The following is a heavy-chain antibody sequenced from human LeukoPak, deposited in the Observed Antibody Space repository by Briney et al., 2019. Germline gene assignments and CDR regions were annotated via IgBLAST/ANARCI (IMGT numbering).Heavy chain of an antibody. CDR2: MNPNSGNT. J-gene: IGHJ4*02. Sequence: GASVKVSCKASGYTFTSYDINWVRQATGQGLEWMGWMNPNSGNTGYAQKFQGRVTMTRNTSISTAYMELSSLRSDDTAVYYYARANVGAFDYWGQGTLVTVSS. V-gene: IGHV1-8*01. D-gene: IGHD1-26*01. CDR3: ARANVGAFDY. CDR1: GYTFTSYD.